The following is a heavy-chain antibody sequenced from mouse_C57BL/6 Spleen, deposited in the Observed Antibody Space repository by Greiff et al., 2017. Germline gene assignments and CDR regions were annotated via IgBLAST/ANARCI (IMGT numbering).Heavy chain of an antibody. CDR1: GFTFSSYA. CDR3: TRVNSNWNYAMDY. V-gene: IGHV5-9-1*02. J-gene: IGHJ4*01. Sequence: EVHLVESGEGLVKPGGSLKLSCAASGFTFSSYAMSWVRQTPEKRLEWVAYISSGGDYIYYADTVKGRFTISRDNARNTLYLQMSSLKSEDTAMYYCTRVNSNWNYAMDYWGQGTSVTVSS. D-gene: IGHD2-5*01. CDR2: ISSGGDYI.